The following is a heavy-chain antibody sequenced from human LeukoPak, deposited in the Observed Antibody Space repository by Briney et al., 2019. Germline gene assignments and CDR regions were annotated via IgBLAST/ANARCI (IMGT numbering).Heavy chain of an antibody. D-gene: IGHD2-15*01. CDR1: GFTFGSHA. CDR3: VTEVEARNLDI. CDR2: ISYHGRFE. J-gene: IGHJ3*02. Sequence: GGSLRLSCAASGFTFGSHAMHWVRQAPGKGLEWVAFISYHGRFENYGDAVKGRFSISRDNSNNKLFLQMNGLRVEDSAVYFCVTEVEARNLDIRGQGTRVTVSS. V-gene: IGHV3-30*04.